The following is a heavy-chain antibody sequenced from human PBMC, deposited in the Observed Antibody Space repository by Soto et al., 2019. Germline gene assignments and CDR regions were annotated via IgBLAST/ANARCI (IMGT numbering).Heavy chain of an antibody. V-gene: IGHV1-69*04. J-gene: IGHJ5*02. CDR2: IIPILGIA. Sequence: SSVKVSCKASGGTFSSYTISWVRQAPGQGLEWMGRIIPILGIANYAQKFQGRVTITADKSTSTAYMELSSLRSEDTAVYYCARDHGNYGDYPRFDPWGQGTLVTVAS. D-gene: IGHD4-17*01. CDR3: ARDHGNYGDYPRFDP. CDR1: GGTFSSYT.